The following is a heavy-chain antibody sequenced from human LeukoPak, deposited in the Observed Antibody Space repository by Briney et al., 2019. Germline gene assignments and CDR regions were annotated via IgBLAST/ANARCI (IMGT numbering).Heavy chain of an antibody. CDR2: INPSGSST. CDR1: GYSFTSHY. CDR3: ATYRQVLLPFES. J-gene: IGHJ4*02. D-gene: IGHD2-8*02. V-gene: IGHV1-46*01. Sequence: ASVKVSCKASGYSFTSHYMHWVRQAPGQGLEWLGLINPSGSSTLYAQKFQGRVTMTRDMSATTDYMELSSLRSEDTAIYYCATYRQVLLPFESWGQGTLVTVSS.